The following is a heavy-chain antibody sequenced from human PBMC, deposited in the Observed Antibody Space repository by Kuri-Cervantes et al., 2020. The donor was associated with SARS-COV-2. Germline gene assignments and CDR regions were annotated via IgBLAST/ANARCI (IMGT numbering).Heavy chain of an antibody. V-gene: IGHV4-61*09. D-gene: IGHD5-24*01. CDR3: GKVSWLQLWRRYSDS. J-gene: IGHJ4*02. Sequence: SCTVSGGSISSGSYYWSWIRQPAGKGLEWIGHIYTSGSTNYNPSLKSRVTMSLDPSNNRFSLSLTSTTAADTAVYYCGKVSWLQLWRRYSDSWGQGALVTVSS. CDR2: IYTSGST. CDR1: GGSISSGSYY.